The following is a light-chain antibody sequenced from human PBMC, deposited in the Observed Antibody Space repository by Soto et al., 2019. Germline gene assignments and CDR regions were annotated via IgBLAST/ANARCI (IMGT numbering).Light chain of an antibody. J-gene: IGKJ3*01. V-gene: IGKV1-5*03. CDR2: QAS. CDR3: QQYNTSSWFT. CDR1: QSIIKW. Sequence: DIQMTQSPSPLSASVGDRVTITCRASQSIIKWLAWYQQKPGKAPKLLIYQASSLEGGVPSRFSGSGSGTEFTLTISSLQPDDFATYYCQQYNTSSWFTFGPGTKVDIK.